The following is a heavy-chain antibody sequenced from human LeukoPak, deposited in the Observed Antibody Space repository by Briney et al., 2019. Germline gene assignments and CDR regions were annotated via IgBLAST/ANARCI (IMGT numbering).Heavy chain of an antibody. CDR1: GYTFTSYG. J-gene: IGHJ4*02. D-gene: IGHD2-21*02. CDR3: ARDPRGSYCGGDCYSRSEGGFDY. Sequence: ASVKVSCKASGYTFTSYGISWVRQAPGQGLEWMGWISGYNGNTNYAQKFQGRVTMTTDTSTNTAYMELRSLRSDDTAVYYCARDPRGSYCGGDCYSRSEGGFDYWGQGTLVTVSS. CDR2: ISGYNGNT. V-gene: IGHV1-18*01.